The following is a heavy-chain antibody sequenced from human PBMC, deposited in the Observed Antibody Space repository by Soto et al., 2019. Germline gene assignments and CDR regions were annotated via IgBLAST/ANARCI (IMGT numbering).Heavy chain of an antibody. CDR2: INHSGST. CDR3: AIGRRPAAAGNKWFDP. J-gene: IGHJ5*02. V-gene: IGHV4-34*01. Sequence: PSETLSLTCTVSGGSVSRVSYYWSWIRQPPGKGLEWIGEINHSGSTNYNPSLKSRVTISVDTSKNQFSLKLSSVTAADTAVYYCAIGRRPAAAGNKWFDPWGQGTLVTVSS. D-gene: IGHD6-13*01. CDR1: GGSVSRVSYY.